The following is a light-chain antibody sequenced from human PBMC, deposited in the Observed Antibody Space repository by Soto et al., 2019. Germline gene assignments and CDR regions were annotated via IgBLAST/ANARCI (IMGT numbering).Light chain of an antibody. J-gene: IGKJ4*01. V-gene: IGKV3-11*01. Sequence: EIVLTQSPATLSLSPGERATLSCRASQSVRTYLVWYQQKPGQAPRLLIYDTSTRATGVPARFSGSGSGTDFTLTISSLEPEDFAVYYCHQRSNCPRTFGGGTKVEIK. CDR3: HQRSNCPRT. CDR1: QSVRTY. CDR2: DTS.